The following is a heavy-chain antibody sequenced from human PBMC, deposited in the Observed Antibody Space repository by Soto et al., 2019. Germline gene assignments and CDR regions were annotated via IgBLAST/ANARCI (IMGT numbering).Heavy chain of an antibody. V-gene: IGHV4-31*03. J-gene: IGHJ6*02. Sequence: SETLSLTCTVSGGSISSGGYYWSWIRQHPGKGLEWIGYIYYSGSTYYNPSLKSRVTISVDTSKNKFSLKLSSVTAADTAVYYCARDSGDTTDYYYYYGMDVWGQGTTVTVSS. D-gene: IGHD2-21*01. CDR1: GGSISSGGYY. CDR3: ARDSGDTTDYYYYYGMDV. CDR2: IYYSGST.